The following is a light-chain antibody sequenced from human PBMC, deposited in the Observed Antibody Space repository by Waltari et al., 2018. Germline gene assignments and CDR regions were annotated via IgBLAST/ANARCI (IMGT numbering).Light chain of an antibody. V-gene: IGLV1-51*02. CDR1: SPNIGGND. J-gene: IGLJ3*02. CDR3: GTWDSSLAVWM. Sequence: QSLLTQPPSLSAAPGQRVTIYCSGTSPNIGGNDVFWYQQFPGKAPRLLIYDDNRRPAGIPDRSSGSKSATSASLAISRLQTGDEADYYCGTWDSSLAVWMFGGGTRLTVL. CDR2: DDN.